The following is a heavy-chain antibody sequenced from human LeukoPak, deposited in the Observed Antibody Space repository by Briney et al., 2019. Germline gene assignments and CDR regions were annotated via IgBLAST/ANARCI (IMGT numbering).Heavy chain of an antibody. CDR3: AADGEYAFLV. CDR2: IISDGITT. J-gene: IGHJ3*01. D-gene: IGHD2/OR15-2a*01. Sequence: GGSLRRSCAASGLTFHNTWMHWIRQAPGKGLVWVSRIISDGITTTYADSVKGRFTISRDNAKNTLYLQMNSLRADDTAVYYCAADGEYAFLVWGQGTMVTVSS. CDR1: GLTFHNTW. V-gene: IGHV3-74*01.